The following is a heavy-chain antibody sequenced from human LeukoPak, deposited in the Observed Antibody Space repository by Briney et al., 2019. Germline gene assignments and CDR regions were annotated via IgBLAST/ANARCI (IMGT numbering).Heavy chain of an antibody. D-gene: IGHD4-23*01. Sequence: GGSLRLSCAASGFTFGSFAISWVRQAPGRGLEWVSAISRSGCSTYYADSVKGRFTISRDNLKNAVALQMNSLRAEDTAIYYCAREKTTVVTPGVDYWGQGTLVTVSS. CDR3: AREKTTVVTPGVDY. J-gene: IGHJ4*02. CDR2: ISRSGCST. CDR1: GFTFGSFA. V-gene: IGHV3-23*01.